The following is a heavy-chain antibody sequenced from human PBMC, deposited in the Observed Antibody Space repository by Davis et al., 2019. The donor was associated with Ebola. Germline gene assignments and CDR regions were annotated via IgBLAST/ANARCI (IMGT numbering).Heavy chain of an antibody. D-gene: IGHD2-15*01. V-gene: IGHV3-30*03. CDR1: GFTFSSYG. J-gene: IGHJ4*02. CDR2: ISYDGSNK. Sequence: GESLKISCAASGFTFSSYGMHWVRQAPGKGLEWVAVISYDGSNKYYADSVKGRFTISRDNSKNTLYLQMNSLRAEDTAVYYCAVRTTPDYWGQGTLVTVSS. CDR3: AVRTTPDY.